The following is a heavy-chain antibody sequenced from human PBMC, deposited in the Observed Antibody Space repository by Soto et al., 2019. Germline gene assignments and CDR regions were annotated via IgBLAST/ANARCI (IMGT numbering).Heavy chain of an antibody. CDR1: GFTFSSYG. Sequence: GRSLRLSCVVSGFTFSSYGMHWVRQAPGKGLEWVAVISYDGRKKYYADSVKGRFTISRDNSKNTLYLQMNNLRAEDTAVYYCAKDEVLVEVVARDYYGMDVWGQGTTVTVSS. CDR2: ISYDGRKK. V-gene: IGHV3-30*18. J-gene: IGHJ6*02. D-gene: IGHD2-15*01. CDR3: AKDEVLVEVVARDYYGMDV.